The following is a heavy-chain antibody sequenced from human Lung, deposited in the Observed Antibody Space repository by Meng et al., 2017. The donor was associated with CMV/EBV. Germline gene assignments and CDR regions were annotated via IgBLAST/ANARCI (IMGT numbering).Heavy chain of an antibody. V-gene: IGHV4-31*02. CDR1: SSGGYY. J-gene: IGHJ5*02. D-gene: IGHD2-2*01. Sequence: SSGGYYWSWIRQHPGKGLEWIGYIYYSGSTYYNPSLKSRVTISVDTSKNQFSLKLSSVTAADTAVYYCARPMKDCSSTSCWNAYVDPWGQGTLVTVS. CDR3: ARPMKDCSSTSCWNAYVDP. CDR2: IYYSGST.